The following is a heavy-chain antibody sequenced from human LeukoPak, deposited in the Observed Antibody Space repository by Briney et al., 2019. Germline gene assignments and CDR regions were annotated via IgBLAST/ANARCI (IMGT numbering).Heavy chain of an antibody. J-gene: IGHJ4*02. CDR1: GGSISSYY. V-gene: IGHV4-4*07. CDR3: ARELKVGNTGYYFDY. CDR2: SYTSGST. Sequence: SETLSLTCTVSGGSISSYYWSWIRQPAGKGLEWSGRSYTSGSTNYNPPLKSRVTMSVDTSKNPFSLNLSSVTAADTAVYYCARELKVGNTGYYFDYWSQGTLVTVSS. D-gene: IGHD2/OR15-2a*01.